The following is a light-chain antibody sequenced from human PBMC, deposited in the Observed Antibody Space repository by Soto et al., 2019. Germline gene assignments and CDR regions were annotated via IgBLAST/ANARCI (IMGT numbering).Light chain of an antibody. CDR1: SSNIGAGYD. Sequence: QSVLTQPPSVSGTPGQRVTISCTGSSSNIGAGYDVHWYQQLPGSAPKLLICCNYDRPSGVPYRFSGSMPVTAASLAITGLQAEDEADYYCQSYGSSLRAALFGGGTQLTVL. CDR2: CNY. V-gene: IGLV1-40*01. J-gene: IGLJ2*01. CDR3: QSYGSSLRAAL.